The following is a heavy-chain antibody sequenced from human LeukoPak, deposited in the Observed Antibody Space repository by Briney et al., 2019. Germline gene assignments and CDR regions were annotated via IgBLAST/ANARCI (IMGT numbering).Heavy chain of an antibody. V-gene: IGHV3-74*01. J-gene: IGHJ4*02. CDR1: GFTFSSYW. CDR3: ARGRPHGNDY. D-gene: IGHD4-23*01. Sequence: GGSLRLSCAASGFTFSSYWMSCVRQAPGGGRGWVSRIASDGSSTTYADSVKGRFSISTDNAKNTLYLQMNSLRVEDTAVYYCARGRPHGNDYWGQGTLVTVSS. CDR2: IASDGSST.